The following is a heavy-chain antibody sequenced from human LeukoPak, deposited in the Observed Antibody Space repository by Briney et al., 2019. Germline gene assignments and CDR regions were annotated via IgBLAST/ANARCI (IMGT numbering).Heavy chain of an antibody. CDR1: GYTFTSYY. CDR3: ARGRCSSTSCYKGYYYYYMDV. V-gene: IGHV1-46*01. D-gene: IGHD2-2*02. Sequence: ASVKVSCKASGYTFTSYYMHWVRQAPGQGLEWMGIISPSGGSTSYAQKFQGRVTMTRDTSTSTVYMELSSLRSEDTAVYYCARGRCSSTSCYKGYYYYYMDVWGKGTTVTVSS. CDR2: ISPSGGST. J-gene: IGHJ6*03.